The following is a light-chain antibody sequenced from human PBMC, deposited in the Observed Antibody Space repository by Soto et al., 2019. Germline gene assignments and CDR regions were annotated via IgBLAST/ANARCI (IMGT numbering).Light chain of an antibody. CDR2: DVT. V-gene: IGLV2-14*03. Sequence: QSALTLPASVSGSPGQSITISCTGTGSDVGGYSYVSWYQHHPGKAPKLIIYDVTNRPSGVSNPFSGSKSGNTASLTISGLQPEDEADYYCSSYTTSNTRQIVFGTGTKVTVL. J-gene: IGLJ1*01. CDR1: GSDVGGYSY. CDR3: SSYTTSNTRQIV.